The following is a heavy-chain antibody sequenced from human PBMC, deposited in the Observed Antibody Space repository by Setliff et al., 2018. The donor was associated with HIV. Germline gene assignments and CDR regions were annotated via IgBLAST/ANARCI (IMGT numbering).Heavy chain of an antibody. J-gene: IGHJ4*02. CDR1: GDFFSSDYY. Sequence: SETLSLTCTVSGDFFSSDYYWGWIRQSPGKGLEWIGSFYETGYTYYNPSLKSRVTISVDTSKNQFSLKLSSVTAADTAVYYCARGRRVVVPARPLDYWGQGTLVTAPQ. D-gene: IGHD2-2*01. CDR2: FYETGYT. CDR3: ARGRRVVVPARPLDY. V-gene: IGHV4-38-2*02.